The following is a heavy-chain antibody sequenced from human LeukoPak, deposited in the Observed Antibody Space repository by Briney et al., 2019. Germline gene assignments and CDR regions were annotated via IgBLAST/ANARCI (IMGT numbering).Heavy chain of an antibody. CDR3: AKPSYNSGWYFDY. J-gene: IGHJ4*02. Sequence: GRSLRLSCRGSGFTFGDYGMSWLRQAPGKGLEWVSIISAGGGTTYYADSVRGRFTISRDNSKNTLYLQMNSLRAEDTAIYYCAKPSYNSGWYFDYWGQGTLVTVSS. CDR2: ISAGGGTT. D-gene: IGHD6-19*01. V-gene: IGHV3-23*01. CDR1: GFTFGDYG.